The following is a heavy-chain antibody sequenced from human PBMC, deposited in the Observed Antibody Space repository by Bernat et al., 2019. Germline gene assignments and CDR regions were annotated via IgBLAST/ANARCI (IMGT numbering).Heavy chain of an antibody. CDR3: AREGGYDILTGYYKGDFDY. CDR1: GFTFSSYS. D-gene: IGHD3-9*01. J-gene: IGHJ4*02. V-gene: IGHV3-21*05. Sequence: EVQLVESGGGLVKPGGSLRLSCAASGFTFSSYSMNWVRQAPGKGLEWVSYISSSSSYIYYADSVKGRFTISRDNAKNSLYLQMNSLRAEDTAVYYCAREGGYDILTGYYKGDFDYWGQGTLVTVSS. CDR2: ISSSSSYI.